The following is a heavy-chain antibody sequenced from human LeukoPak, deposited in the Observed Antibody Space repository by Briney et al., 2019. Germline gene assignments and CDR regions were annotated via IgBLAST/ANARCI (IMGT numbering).Heavy chain of an antibody. CDR3: ARRRYCSGVSCTTSYYYYDMDV. V-gene: IGHV3-30*09. D-gene: IGHD2-15*01. Sequence: GGSLRLSCAASGFTFSDHAIHWVRQATGKGLEWVAVISYDGSTKYYADSVKGRFAISRDNSKNTLSLQMNSLRPEDTAVYYCARRRYCSGVSCTTSYYYYDMDVWGRGTTVTVSS. CDR1: GFTFSDHA. J-gene: IGHJ6*02. CDR2: ISYDGSTK.